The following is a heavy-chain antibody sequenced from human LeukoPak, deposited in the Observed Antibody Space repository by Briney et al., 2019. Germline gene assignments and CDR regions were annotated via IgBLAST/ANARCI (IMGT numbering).Heavy chain of an antibody. CDR1: GFTFSSYA. CDR3: ARNRRPCGGDCYFPPADAFDI. D-gene: IGHD2-21*01. CDR2: ISYDGSNK. J-gene: IGHJ3*02. Sequence: PGRSLRLSCAASGFTFSSYAMHWVRQAPGKGLEWVAVISYDGSNKYYADSVKGRFTISRDNSKNTLYLQMNSLRAEDTAVYYCARNRRPCGGDCYFPPADAFDIWGQGTMVTVSS. V-gene: IGHV3-30-3*01.